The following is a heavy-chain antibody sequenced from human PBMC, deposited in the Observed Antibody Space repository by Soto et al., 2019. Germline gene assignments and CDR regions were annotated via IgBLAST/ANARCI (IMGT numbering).Heavy chain of an antibody. CDR1: GGTFSSYA. J-gene: IGHJ6*02. CDR3: ARSQGSSTSLEIYYYYYYGMDG. Sequence: QVQLVQSGAEVKKPGSSVKVSCKASGGTFSSYAISWVRQAPGQGLEGMGGIIPISETTNYAQKFQGRVTITADESKSTAYMELSSLRSEDTAVYYCARSQGSSTSLEIYYYYYYGMDGWGQGTTVTVSS. CDR2: IIPISETT. V-gene: IGHV1-69*01. D-gene: IGHD2-2*01.